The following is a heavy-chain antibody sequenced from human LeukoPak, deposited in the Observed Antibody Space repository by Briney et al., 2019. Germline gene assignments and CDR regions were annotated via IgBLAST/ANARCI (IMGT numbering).Heavy chain of an antibody. CDR2: ISWNSGSI. V-gene: IGHV3-9*03. CDR3: AKALYSSSWRLSPFDY. D-gene: IGHD6-13*01. Sequence: GRSLRLSCAASAFTFDAYALHWVRQAPGKGLEWVSGISWNSGSIAYADSVKGRFTISRDNAKNSLYLQMNSLRVEDMALYYCAKALYSSSWRLSPFDYWGQGTLVTVSS. CDR1: AFTFDAYA. J-gene: IGHJ4*02.